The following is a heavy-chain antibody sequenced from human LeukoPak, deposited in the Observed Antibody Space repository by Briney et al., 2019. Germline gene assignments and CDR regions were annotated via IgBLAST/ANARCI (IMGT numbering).Heavy chain of an antibody. V-gene: IGHV1-69*04. J-gene: IGHJ4*02. CDR1: GGTFSSYA. CDR2: IIPILGIA. Sequence: ASVKVSCKASGGTFSSYAISWVRQAPGQGLEWMGRIIPILGIANYAQKFQGRVTITADKSTGTAYMELSSLRSEDTAVYYCAREGTGDGSALGDYWGQGTLVTVSS. D-gene: IGHD7-27*01. CDR3: AREGTGDGSALGDY.